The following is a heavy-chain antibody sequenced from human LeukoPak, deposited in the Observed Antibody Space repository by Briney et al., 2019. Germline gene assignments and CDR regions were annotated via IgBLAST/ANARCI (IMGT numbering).Heavy chain of an antibody. CDR1: GESFSGYY. CDR3: ARVHSTYYDSSGYYSAGSPHFDY. CDR2: INHSGNT. J-gene: IGHJ4*02. D-gene: IGHD3-22*01. Sequence: SETLSLTCAVFGESFSGYYWSWIRQPPGKGLEWIGEINHSGNTDYNPSLKSRVTISVDTSKNQFSLKLSSVTAADTAVYYCARVHSTYYDSSGYYSAGSPHFDYWGQGTLVTVSS. V-gene: IGHV4-34*01.